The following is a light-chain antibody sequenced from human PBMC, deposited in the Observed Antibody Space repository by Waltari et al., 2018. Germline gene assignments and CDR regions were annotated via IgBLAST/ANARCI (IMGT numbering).Light chain of an antibody. V-gene: IGKV3-11*01. CDR1: QSVSNN. CDR3: QQRTSWPPGLS. J-gene: IGKJ4*01. Sequence: EIVLTESLATVSLSPGERDTLSWRASQSVSNNLAWYQPKPGQAPRLLIYDVSSRATGIPARISARGAGTDFTLTINSLEPEDSAVYYCQQRTSWPPGLSFGGGTKVEIK. CDR2: DVS.